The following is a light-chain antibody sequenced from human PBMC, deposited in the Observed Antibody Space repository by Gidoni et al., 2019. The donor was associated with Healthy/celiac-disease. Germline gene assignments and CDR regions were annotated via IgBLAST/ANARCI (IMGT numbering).Light chain of an antibody. CDR1: QSISSW. J-gene: IGKJ2*04. CDR3: QQYNSYPCS. V-gene: IGKV1-5*03. CDR2: KAS. Sequence: DIQITHSPSTLSASVGARVTITCRASQSISSWLAWQQPKPGNAPKLLIYKASSLESGVPSRFSGSGSGTAFTLTIRSLQPDAFATYYCQQYNSYPCSFGEGTKLEIK.